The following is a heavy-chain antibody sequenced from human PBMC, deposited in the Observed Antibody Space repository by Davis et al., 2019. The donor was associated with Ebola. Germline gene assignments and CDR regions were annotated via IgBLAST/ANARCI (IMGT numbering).Heavy chain of an antibody. Sequence: GESLKISCAASGFILSDHYMDWVRQAPGKGLEWVGRTRNKANSYTTEYAASVKGRFTISRDDSKNSLYLQMNSLKTEDTAVYYCARSSGPDPRYFDYWGQGTLVTVSS. D-gene: IGHD3-10*01. CDR2: TRNKANSYTT. CDR3: ARSSGPDPRYFDY. J-gene: IGHJ4*02. V-gene: IGHV3-72*01. CDR1: GFILSDHY.